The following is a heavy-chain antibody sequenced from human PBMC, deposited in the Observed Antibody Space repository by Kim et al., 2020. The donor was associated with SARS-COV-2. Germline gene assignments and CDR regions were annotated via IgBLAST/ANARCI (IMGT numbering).Heavy chain of an antibody. CDR2: IYDSGTT. CDR3: ARGSYASGMDV. J-gene: IGHJ6*02. CDR1: GGSINNVGYS. Sequence: SETLSLTCAVSGGSINNVGYSWSWIRQLPGMGLERIGYIYDSGTTYYSPSLKSRVTISLDRSRTQFFLNLNSVTAADTAVYYCARGSYASGMDVWGQGT. V-gene: IGHV4-30-2*01. D-gene: IGHD3-16*01.